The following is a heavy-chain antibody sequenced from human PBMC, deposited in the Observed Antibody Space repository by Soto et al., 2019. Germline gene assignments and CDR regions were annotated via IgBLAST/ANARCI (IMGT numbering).Heavy chain of an antibody. CDR3: ASGGTPIGY. V-gene: IGHV1-18*01. D-gene: IGHD3-16*01. CDR1: GYTFTNFG. Sequence: QVQLVQSGAEVKKPGASVKVSCKASGYTFTNFGISWVRQAPGQGLEWMGWISAYNGNTNYAQKFQGRVTMSTDTSTSTAYMAVRSLRFDDTSVYYCASGGTPIGYWGQGTLVTVSS. J-gene: IGHJ4*02. CDR2: ISAYNGNT.